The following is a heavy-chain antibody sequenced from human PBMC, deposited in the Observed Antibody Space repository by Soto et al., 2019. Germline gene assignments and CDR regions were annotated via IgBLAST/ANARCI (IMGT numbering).Heavy chain of an antibody. CDR1: GGSVSSGTYY. CDR3: ARQPAALEWSLPYYFDY. Sequence: SETLSLTCTVSGGSVSSGTYYWSWIPKPPGKGLEWIGYIYYSGSTNYNPSLKSRVTISVDTSKNQFSLKLSSVNAADTDVYYCARQPAALEWSLPYYFDYWGQGTLVTVSS. J-gene: IGHJ4*02. V-gene: IGHV4-61*01. CDR2: IYYSGST. D-gene: IGHD3-3*01.